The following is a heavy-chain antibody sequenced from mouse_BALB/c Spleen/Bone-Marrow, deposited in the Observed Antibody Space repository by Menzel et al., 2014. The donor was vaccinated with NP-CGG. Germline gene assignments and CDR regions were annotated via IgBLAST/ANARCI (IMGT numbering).Heavy chain of an antibody. CDR1: GYTFTDYE. Sequence: VQLVESGAGLVRPGASVTLSCKASGYTFTDYEMHWVKQTPVHGLEWIGAIDPETGGTAYNQKFEGKATLTADKPSSTAYMELRSLTSEDSAVYYCTREGYYGSSPAWFAYWGQGTLVTVSA. CDR2: IDPETGGT. CDR3: TREGYYGSSPAWFAY. V-gene: IGHV1-15*01. D-gene: IGHD1-1*01. J-gene: IGHJ3*01.